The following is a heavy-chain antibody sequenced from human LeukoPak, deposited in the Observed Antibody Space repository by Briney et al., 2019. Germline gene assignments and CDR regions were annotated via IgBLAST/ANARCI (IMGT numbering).Heavy chain of an antibody. CDR3: AVATITRARDY. CDR2: IYYSGST. Sequence: SETLSLTCTVSGGSISSYYWSWIRQPPGKGLEWIGYIYYSGSTYYNPSLKSRVTISVDRSKNQFSLKLSSVTAADTAVYYCAVATITRARDYWGQGTLVTVSS. CDR1: GGSISSYY. J-gene: IGHJ4*02. D-gene: IGHD5-12*01. V-gene: IGHV4-59*12.